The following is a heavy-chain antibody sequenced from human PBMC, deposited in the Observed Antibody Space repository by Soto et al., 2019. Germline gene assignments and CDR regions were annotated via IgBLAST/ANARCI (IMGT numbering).Heavy chain of an antibody. V-gene: IGHV4-39*01. J-gene: IGHJ4*02. CDR2: IYYIGIT. CDR1: GVSISNSSYY. Sequence: QLQLQESGPGLVKPSETLSLTCTVSGVSISNSSYYWGWIRRPPGKGLEWIGTIYYIGITYYNPSLKSRVTISVDKSKNQFSLKLTSVTAADTAVYYCARHGSNWGQGTLVTVSS. CDR3: ARHGSN.